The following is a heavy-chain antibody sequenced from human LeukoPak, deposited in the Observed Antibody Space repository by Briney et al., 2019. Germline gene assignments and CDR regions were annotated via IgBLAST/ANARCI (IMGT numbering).Heavy chain of an antibody. D-gene: IGHD5-18*01. V-gene: IGHV3-23*01. Sequence: GGSLRLSXAASGFTFSTYAMSWVRQAPGKGLEWVSAMTGSGGSTYYTDSVKGRFTISRDNAKNTLYLQMNSLRAEDTALYYCAKRLGHSNGLYYFGYWGQGTLVTVSS. CDR1: GFTFSTYA. J-gene: IGHJ4*02. CDR2: MTGSGGST. CDR3: AKRLGHSNGLYYFGY.